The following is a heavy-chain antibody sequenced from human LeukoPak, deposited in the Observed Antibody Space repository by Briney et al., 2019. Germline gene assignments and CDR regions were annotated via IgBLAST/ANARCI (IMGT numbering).Heavy chain of an antibody. CDR2: ISAYDGNT. CDR1: GYTFTSYG. J-gene: IGHJ4*02. Sequence: ASVKVSCKASGYTFTSYGISWVRQAPGQGLEWMGWISAYDGNTNYAQKLQGRVTMTTDTSTSTAYMELRSLRSDDTAVYYCARVLGIALAVFGGEDYWGQGTLVTVSS. D-gene: IGHD6-19*01. V-gene: IGHV1-18*01. CDR3: ARVLGIALAVFGGEDY.